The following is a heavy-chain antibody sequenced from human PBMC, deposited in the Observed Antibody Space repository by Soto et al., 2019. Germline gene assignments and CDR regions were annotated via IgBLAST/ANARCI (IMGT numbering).Heavy chain of an antibody. CDR3: AREPYYYDVQLASKGSHRPHYYYYYGMDV. D-gene: IGHD3-22*01. J-gene: IGHJ6*02. V-gene: IGHV3-11*01. CDR2: ISSSGSTI. Sequence: PGGSLRLSCAASGFTFSDYYMSWIRQAPGKGLEWVSYISSSGSTIYYADSVKGRFTISRDNAKNSLYLQMNSLRAEDTAVYYCAREPYYYDVQLASKGSHRPHYYYYYGMDVWGQGTTVTVSS. CDR1: GFTFSDYY.